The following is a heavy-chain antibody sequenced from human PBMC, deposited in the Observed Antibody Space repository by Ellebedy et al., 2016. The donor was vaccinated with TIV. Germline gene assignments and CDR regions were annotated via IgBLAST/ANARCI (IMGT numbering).Heavy chain of an antibody. V-gene: IGHV4-59*01. D-gene: IGHD5-18*01. CDR1: GGSISSYY. CDR3: ARADTAMVRGLDY. J-gene: IGHJ4*02. Sequence: MPSETLSLTCTVSGGSISSYYWSWIRQPPGKGLEWIGYIYYSGSTNYNPSLKSRVTISVDTSKNQFSLKLSYVTAADTAVYYCARADTAMVRGLDYWGQGTLVTVSS. CDR2: IYYSGST.